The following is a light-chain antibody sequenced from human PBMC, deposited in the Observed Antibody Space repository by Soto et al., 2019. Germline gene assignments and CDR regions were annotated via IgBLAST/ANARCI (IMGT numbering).Light chain of an antibody. Sequence: AIQMTQSPSSLSASVGDRVTITCRASQGIGTELGWYQLKPGKAPKLLVYGASTLQSGVLPRFSGSGSGTDFTLTISSLKPDDFATYYCLQDFSYPRTFGQGTKVEIK. J-gene: IGKJ1*01. CDR1: QGIGTE. V-gene: IGKV1-6*02. CDR3: LQDFSYPRT. CDR2: GAS.